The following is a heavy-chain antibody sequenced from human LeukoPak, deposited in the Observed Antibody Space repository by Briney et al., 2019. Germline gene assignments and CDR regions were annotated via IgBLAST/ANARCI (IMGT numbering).Heavy chain of an antibody. Sequence: SVKVSCKASGGTFSSYAISWVRQAPGQGLEWMGGIIPIFGTANYAQKFQGRVTITADESTSTAYMELSSLRSEDTAVYYCASPLYKSLGYAFDIWGQGTMVTVSS. CDR3: ASPLYKSLGYAFDI. V-gene: IGHV1-69*01. J-gene: IGHJ3*02. CDR1: GGTFSSYA. D-gene: IGHD7-27*01. CDR2: IIPIFGTA.